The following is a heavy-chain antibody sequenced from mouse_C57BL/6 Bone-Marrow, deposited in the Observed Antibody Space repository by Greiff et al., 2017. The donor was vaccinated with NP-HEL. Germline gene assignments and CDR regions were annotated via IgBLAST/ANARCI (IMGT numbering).Heavy chain of an antibody. CDR3: ARDSGKNAMDY. Sequence: QVQLQQPGAELVMPGASVKLSCKASGYTFTSYWMHWVKQRPGQGLEWIGEIDPSDSYTNYNQKFKGKSTLTVDKSSSTAYMQLSSLTSEDSAVYYGARDSGKNAMDYWGQGPSVPVSS. CDR1: GYTFTSYW. V-gene: IGHV1-69*01. CDR2: IDPSDSYT. J-gene: IGHJ4*01.